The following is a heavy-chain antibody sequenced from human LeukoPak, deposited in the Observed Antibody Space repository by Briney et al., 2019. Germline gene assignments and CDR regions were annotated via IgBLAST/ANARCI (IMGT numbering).Heavy chain of an antibody. CDR3: ARDISIVGSAGVDY. Sequence: GGSLRLSCAASGFNVTSNYISWVRQAPGKGLEWVANIKKDGSKKYYVDSVKGRFTISRDNAKNSLYLQMNSLRVEDTAVYYCARDISIVGSAGVDYWGQGTLVTVSS. CDR2: IKKDGSKK. V-gene: IGHV3-7*01. J-gene: IGHJ4*02. CDR1: GFNVTSNY. D-gene: IGHD1-26*01.